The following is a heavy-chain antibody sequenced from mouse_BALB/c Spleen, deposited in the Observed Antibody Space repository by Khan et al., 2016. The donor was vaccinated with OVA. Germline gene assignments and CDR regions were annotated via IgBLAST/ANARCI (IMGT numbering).Heavy chain of an antibody. V-gene: IGHV5-4*02. D-gene: IGHD4-1*01. Sequence: EVNLVESGGGLVKPGGSLKLSCAASGFTFSDYYMYWVRQTPEKRLEWVATISDGGSYTYYPDSVKGRFTISRDNAKNNLYLQMSSLKSEDTAMYYCARGENWSFDYWGQGTTLTVSS. CDR2: ISDGGSYT. CDR1: GFTFSDYY. CDR3: ARGENWSFDY. J-gene: IGHJ2*01.